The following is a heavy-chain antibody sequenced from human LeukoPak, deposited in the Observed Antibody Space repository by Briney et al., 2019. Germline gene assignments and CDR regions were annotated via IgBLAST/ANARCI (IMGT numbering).Heavy chain of an antibody. CDR1: GFTFSSYA. V-gene: IGHV3-23*01. J-gene: IGHJ4*02. CDR3: AKSYNGYEAKPDY. CDR2: ISNSGGRT. Sequence: GGSLRLSCAASGFTFSSYAMSWVRQAPGKGLEWVSSISNSGGRTFYTDSVKGRFTISRDNSKITLYLQMNSLRAEDTAVYYCAKSYNGYEAKPDYWGQGTLVTVSS. D-gene: IGHD5-12*01.